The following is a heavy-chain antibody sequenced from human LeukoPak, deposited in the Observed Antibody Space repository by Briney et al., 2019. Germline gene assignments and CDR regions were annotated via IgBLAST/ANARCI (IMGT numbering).Heavy chain of an antibody. V-gene: IGHV3-7*01. CDR1: GFTSGSYW. J-gene: IGHJ4*02. CDR3: ARGFDSRFFDY. D-gene: IGHD3-22*01. Sequence: PGGSLRLSCAASGFTSGSYWMTWVRQAPGKGLEWVANIKQDGNERYYVDSVKGRFTISRDNAKNSLYLQLNSLRAEDTAVYYCARGFDSRFFDYWGQGTVVTVSS. CDR2: IKQDGNER.